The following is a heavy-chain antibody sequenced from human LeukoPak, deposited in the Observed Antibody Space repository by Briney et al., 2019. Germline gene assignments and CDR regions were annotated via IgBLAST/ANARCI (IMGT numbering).Heavy chain of an antibody. CDR3: ARDHEGVVGTTGGVAY. D-gene: IGHD1-26*01. J-gene: IGHJ4*02. V-gene: IGHV1-46*01. CDR1: GYTFTSYY. Sequence: ASGKVSCKASGYTFTSYYMHWVRQAPGQGLEWMGIINPSGGSTSYAQKFQGRVTMTRDTSTSTVYMELSSLRSEDTAVYYCARDHEGVVGTTGGVAYWGQGTLVTVSS. CDR2: INPSGGST.